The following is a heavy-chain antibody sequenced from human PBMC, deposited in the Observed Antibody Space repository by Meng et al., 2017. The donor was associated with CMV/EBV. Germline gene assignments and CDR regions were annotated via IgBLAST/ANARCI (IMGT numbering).Heavy chain of an antibody. D-gene: IGHD1-26*01. CDR2: ISSSSSYI. CDR1: GFTFSSYS. Sequence: CAASGFTFSSYSMNWVRQAPGKWLEWVSSISSSSSYIYYADSVKGRFTISRDNAKNSLYLQMNSLRAEDTAVYYCAREDIVGAWLDYWGQGTLVTVSS. V-gene: IGHV3-21*01. CDR3: AREDIVGAWLDY. J-gene: IGHJ4*02.